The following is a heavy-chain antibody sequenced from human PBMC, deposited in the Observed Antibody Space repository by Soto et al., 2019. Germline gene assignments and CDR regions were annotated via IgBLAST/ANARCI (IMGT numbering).Heavy chain of an antibody. CDR3: ARGPSGDKVDT. V-gene: IGHV4-30-4*01. Sequence: QVQLQESGPGLVKPSQTLSLTCTVSGGSISTVDYWWSWIRQSPDMGLEWIGHIYDGGRAYNNPSLESRVTMSVDTPKSQLSRTLSSVSAADTAVYYCARGPSGDKVDTWGQGTLVTVSS. J-gene: IGHJ5*02. CDR2: IYDGGRA. D-gene: IGHD7-27*01. CDR1: GGSISTVDYW.